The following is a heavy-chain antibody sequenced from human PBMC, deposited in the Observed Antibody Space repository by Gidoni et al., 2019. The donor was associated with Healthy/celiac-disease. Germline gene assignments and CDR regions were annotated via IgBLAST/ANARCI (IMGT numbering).Heavy chain of an antibody. Sequence: QVQMVESGGGVVQPGRSLRLSCAAAAFTFSSYGMHWVRQAPGKGLDWVAVIWGDENNKYYTDSVKGRFTISRDISKNTVYLQMNSLRAEDTAVYYCARDPGGSPFDHWGRGTLVTVSS. CDR2: IWGDENNK. J-gene: IGHJ4*02. CDR1: AFTFSSYG. V-gene: IGHV3-33*01. D-gene: IGHD6-25*01. CDR3: ARDPGGSPFDH.